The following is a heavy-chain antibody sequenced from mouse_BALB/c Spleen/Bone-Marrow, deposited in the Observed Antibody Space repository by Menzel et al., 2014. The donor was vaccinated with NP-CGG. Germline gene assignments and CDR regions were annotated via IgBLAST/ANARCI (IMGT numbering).Heavy chain of an antibody. D-gene: IGHD1-1*01. CDR3: ARIYYYGRGYFDY. Sequence: VQLQQSGAELVKPGASVKLSCTASGFNIKDTYMHWVKQRPEQGLEWIGRIDPANGNTKYDPKFQGKATMTADTSSNTAYLQLSSLTSEDAAVYYCARIYYYGRGYFDYWGQGTTLTVSS. CDR1: GFNIKDTY. J-gene: IGHJ2*01. CDR2: IDPANGNT. V-gene: IGHV14-3*02.